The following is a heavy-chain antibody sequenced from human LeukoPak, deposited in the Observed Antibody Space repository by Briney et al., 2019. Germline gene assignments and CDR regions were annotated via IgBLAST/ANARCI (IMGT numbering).Heavy chain of an antibody. CDR1: GYRFTSYW. V-gene: IGHV5-51*01. Sequence: GESLKISCKGSGYRFTSYWIGWVRQMPGKGLQWMGLVHPADSDTRYSPSFEGQVTIPADKSISTAYLQWSSLEASDSAMYYCARLLDNYDYWGQGTLVTVSS. J-gene: IGHJ4*02. CDR2: VHPADSDT. CDR3: ARLLDNYDY. D-gene: IGHD3-16*01.